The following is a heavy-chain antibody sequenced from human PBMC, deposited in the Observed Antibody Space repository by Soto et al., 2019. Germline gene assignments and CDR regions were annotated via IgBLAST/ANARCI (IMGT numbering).Heavy chain of an antibody. CDR2: IYKDFT. D-gene: IGHD2-15*01. CDR3: AREPRYCSGGSCSIMVDAFDI. Sequence: EVQLVESGGGLVQPGGSLRLSCVASGFTVTDIYMNWVRQAPGKGLEWVSVIYKDFTDYADFVRGRFSVSTDTSKNALYLQLDNLRAEDTAVYYCAREPRYCSGGSCSIMVDAFDIWGQGAMVTVSA. J-gene: IGHJ3*02. CDR1: GFTVTDIY. V-gene: IGHV3-66*01.